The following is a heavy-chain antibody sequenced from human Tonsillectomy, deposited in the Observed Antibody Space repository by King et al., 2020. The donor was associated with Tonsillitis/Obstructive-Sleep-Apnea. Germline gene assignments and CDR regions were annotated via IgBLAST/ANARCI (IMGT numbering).Heavy chain of an antibody. V-gene: IGHV3-23*04. J-gene: IGHJ2*01. CDR3: ASSAVADTDGHFDL. CDR1: GF. Sequence: VQLVESGGGLVQPGGSLRLSCAASGFMSWVRQAPGKGLEWVSAISTTGASTYYADSVKDRFTISRDNSKNTLLLQMNSLRDEDTAVYYCASSAVADTDGHFDLWGRGTLVTVSS. CDR2: ISTTGAST. D-gene: IGHD6-19*01.